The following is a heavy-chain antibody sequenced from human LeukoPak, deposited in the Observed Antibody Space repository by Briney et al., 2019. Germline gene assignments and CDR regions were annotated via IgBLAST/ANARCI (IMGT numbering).Heavy chain of an antibody. CDR2: IYTSGST. CDR3: ARGLYSSSWYGHFDY. CDR1: GGSISSYY. J-gene: IGHJ4*02. V-gene: IGHV4-4*07. D-gene: IGHD6-13*01. Sequence: PSETLSLTCTVSGGSISSYYWSWIRQPPGKGLEWIGRIYTSGSTNYNPSLKSRVTISVDTSKNQFSLKLSSVTAADTAVYYCARGLYSSSWYGHFDYWGQGTLVTVSS.